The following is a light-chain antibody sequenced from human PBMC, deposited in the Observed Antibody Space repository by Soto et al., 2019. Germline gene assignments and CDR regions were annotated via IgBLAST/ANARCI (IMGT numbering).Light chain of an antibody. CDR3: QQYNNWPPIT. CDR2: DTS. CDR1: QSVSIK. V-gene: IGKV3-15*01. J-gene: IGKJ5*01. Sequence: EIVLTLSPATLSLSPGERATLSCRASQSVSIKLAWYQQKPGQAPRLLIYDTSTRATGIPARFSGSGSGTEFTLTISSLQSEDFAVYYCQQYNNWPPITFGQGTRLEIK.